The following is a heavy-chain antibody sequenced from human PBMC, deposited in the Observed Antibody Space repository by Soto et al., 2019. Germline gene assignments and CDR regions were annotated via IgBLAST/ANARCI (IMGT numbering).Heavy chain of an antibody. CDR1: GFSLSTSGVG. Sequence: QITLKESGPTLVKPTQTLTLTCTFSGFSLSTSGVGVGWIRQPPGKALEWLALIYWDDDKRYSPSLKSRLTITKATSKNQVVLTTTNTDPVDTATSYWAHSPSYCSGGSCYSGFDYWGQGTLVTVSS. CDR2: IYWDDDK. V-gene: IGHV2-5*02. D-gene: IGHD2-15*01. CDR3: AHSPSYCSGGSCYSGFDY. J-gene: IGHJ4*02.